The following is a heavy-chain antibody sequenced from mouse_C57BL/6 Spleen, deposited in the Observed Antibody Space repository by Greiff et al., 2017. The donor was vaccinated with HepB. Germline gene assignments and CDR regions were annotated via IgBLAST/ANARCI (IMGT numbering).Heavy chain of an antibody. CDR3: ARDFYDGSSMDY. V-gene: IGHV1-52*01. Sequence: VQLQHPGAELVRPGSSVKLSCKASGYTFTSYWIHWVKQRPIQGLEWIGNIDPSDSETHYNQKFKDKATLTVDKSYSTAYMQLSSLTSEDSAVYYCARDFYDGSSMDYWGQGTSVTVSS. CDR2: IDPSDSET. D-gene: IGHD2-3*01. CDR1: GYTFTSYW. J-gene: IGHJ4*01.